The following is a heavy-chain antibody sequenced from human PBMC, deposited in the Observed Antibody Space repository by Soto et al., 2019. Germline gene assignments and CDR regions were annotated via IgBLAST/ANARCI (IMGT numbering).Heavy chain of an antibody. D-gene: IGHD3-10*01. CDR1: GYPFTRYC. CDR3: ARGRRMVRGLTGYYFDY. V-gene: IGHV1-18*01. J-gene: IGHJ4*02. CDR2: ISAYNGNT. Sequence: GGSVEGSRKASGYPFTRYCISWVRQAPGQGLEWMGWISAYNGNTNYAQKLQGRVTMTTDTSTSTAYMELRSLRSDDTAVYYCARGRRMVRGLTGYYFDYWGQGTLVTVSS.